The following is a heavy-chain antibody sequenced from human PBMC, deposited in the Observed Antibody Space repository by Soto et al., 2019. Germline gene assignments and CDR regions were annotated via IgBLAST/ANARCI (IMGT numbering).Heavy chain of an antibody. D-gene: IGHD5-12*01. J-gene: IGHJ6*01. CDR1: GGTFSSYA. V-gene: IGHV1-69*19. CDR3: ARGSRYRGYDWYYYGMGV. Sequence: QVQLVQSGAEVKKPGSSVKVSCKASGGTFSSYAISWVRQAPGQRLEWMGGIIPIFGTANYAQKFQGRVTITADESASRGYMELSRLRSEDTAVYYCARGSRYRGYDWYYYGMGVWGQGSTVPVSS. CDR2: IIPIFGTA.